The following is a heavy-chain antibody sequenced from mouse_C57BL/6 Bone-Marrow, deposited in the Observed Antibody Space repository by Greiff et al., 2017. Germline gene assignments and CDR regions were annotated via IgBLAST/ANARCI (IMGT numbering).Heavy chain of an antibody. CDR2: IDPSDSYT. D-gene: IGHD1-1*01. CDR1: GYTFTSYW. J-gene: IGHJ2*01. V-gene: IGHV1-50*01. CDR3: AREGRPYYGSSLYYFDY. Sequence: QVQLQQPGAELVKPGASVKLSCKASGYTFTSYWMQWVKQRPGQGLEWIGEIDPSDSYTNYNQKFKGKATLTVDTSSSTAYMQLSILTSEDSAVYYCAREGRPYYGSSLYYFDYWGQGTTLTVSS.